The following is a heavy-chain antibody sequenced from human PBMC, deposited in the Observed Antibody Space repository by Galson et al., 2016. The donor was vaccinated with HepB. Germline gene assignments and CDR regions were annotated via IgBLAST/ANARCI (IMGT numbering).Heavy chain of an antibody. CDR2: ISGGST. D-gene: IGHD4-11*01. Sequence: SLRLSCAASGLTFSSYAVNWVRQPPGKGLEWVSAISGGSTYYADSVKGRFTISRDNSKNTIFLQMNSLRAEDTALYYCAKAHLYSNFAGMDVWGKGTTVTVSS. CDR1: GLTFSSYA. V-gene: IGHV3-23*01. J-gene: IGHJ6*04. CDR3: AKAHLYSNFAGMDV.